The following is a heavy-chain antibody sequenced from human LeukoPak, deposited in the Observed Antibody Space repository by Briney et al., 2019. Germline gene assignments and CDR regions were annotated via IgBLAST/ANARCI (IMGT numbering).Heavy chain of an antibody. CDR3: ARFDFVWDTHGMDAFDP. J-gene: IGHJ3*01. V-gene: IGHV4-38-2*01. CDR2: IHHSGTT. CDR1: GFSISRGFS. Sequence: PSETLSLTCAVFGFSISRGFSWGWVRQPPGKGLEWLANIHHSGTTYFSPSLRSRLSISSDPSENKFSLKLSSVTAEDTAVYFCARFDFVWDTHGMDAFDPWGQGTAVTVSS. D-gene: IGHD3-16*01.